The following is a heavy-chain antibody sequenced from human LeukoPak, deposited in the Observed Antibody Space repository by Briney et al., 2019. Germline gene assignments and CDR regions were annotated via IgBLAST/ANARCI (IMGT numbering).Heavy chain of an antibody. Sequence: ASVKVSCKASGGTFSSYAISWVRQAPGQGLEWMGGIIPIFGTANYAQKFQGRVTITADESTSTAYMELSSLRSEDTAVYYCASSPVPAAGHYYYYGMDVWGQGTTVTVSS. CDR3: ASSPVPAAGHYYYYGMDV. CDR1: GGTFSSYA. CDR2: IIPIFGTA. J-gene: IGHJ6*02. V-gene: IGHV1-69*13. D-gene: IGHD2-2*01.